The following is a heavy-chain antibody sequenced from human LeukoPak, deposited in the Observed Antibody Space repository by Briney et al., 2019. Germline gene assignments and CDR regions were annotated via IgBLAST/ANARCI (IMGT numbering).Heavy chain of an antibody. CDR3: AGVGSWYWFDP. CDR2: IYHSGST. J-gene: IGHJ5*02. D-gene: IGHD6-13*01. V-gene: IGHV4-59*01. CDR1: GGSISTYY. Sequence: PSETLSLTCTVSGGSISTYYWNWIRQPPGKGLEWIGYIYHSGSTNYNPSLRSRVTISVDTSKNQFSLKLNSVTAADTAVYYCAGVGSWYWFDPWGQGTLVTVSS.